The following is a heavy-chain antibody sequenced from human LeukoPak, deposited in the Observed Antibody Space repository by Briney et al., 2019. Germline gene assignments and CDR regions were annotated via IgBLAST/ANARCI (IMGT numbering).Heavy chain of an antibody. CDR1: GFTFHNYG. V-gene: IGHV3-30*18. D-gene: IGHD2-21*02. Sequence: GGSLRLSCAASGFTFHNYGMHWVRQAPGKGLEWVAVISYDGSNKYYADSVKGRFTISRDNSKNTLYLQMNSLRAEDTAVYYCAKDIAAFCGGDCYHKGFDYWGQGTLVTVSS. CDR3: AKDIAAFCGGDCYHKGFDY. CDR2: ISYDGSNK. J-gene: IGHJ4*02.